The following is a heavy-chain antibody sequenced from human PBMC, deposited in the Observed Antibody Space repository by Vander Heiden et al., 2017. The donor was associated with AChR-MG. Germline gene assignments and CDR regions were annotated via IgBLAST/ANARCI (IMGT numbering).Heavy chain of an antibody. CDR3: AKTNSGLRGFFDY. Sequence: EVQLLESGGGLVQPGGSLSLSCAASGVPFSTYAITWVRQAPGKGLEWVSVISGSGAVSYYADSVKGRFTISRDNFMNTLYLQMNSLRAEDAAVYYCAKTNSGLRGFFDYWGQGTLVTVSS. V-gene: IGHV3-23*01. D-gene: IGHD7-27*01. CDR2: ISGSGAVS. CDR1: GVPFSTYA. J-gene: IGHJ4*02.